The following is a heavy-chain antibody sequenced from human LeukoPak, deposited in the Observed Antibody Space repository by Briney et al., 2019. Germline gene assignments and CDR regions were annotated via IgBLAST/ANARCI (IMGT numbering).Heavy chain of an antibody. CDR1: GFTFSSYA. D-gene: IGHD1-26*01. CDR2: ISGGGGST. J-gene: IGHJ2*01. V-gene: IGHV3-NL1*01. Sequence: GGSLRLSCAASGFTFSSYAFHWARQAPGKGLEWVSGISGGGGSTYYADSVKGRFTISRDNSKNTLYLQMDSLTSEDTALYSCAKESEEEQLLGEAMFDHWGRGTLLTVSS. CDR3: AKESEEEQLLGEAMFDH.